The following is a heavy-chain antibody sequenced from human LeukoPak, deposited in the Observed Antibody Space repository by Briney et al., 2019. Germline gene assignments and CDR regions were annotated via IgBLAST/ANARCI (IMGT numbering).Heavy chain of an antibody. D-gene: IGHD2-2*01. Sequence: PSETLSLTCTVSGDSISTGGYYWAWIRQHRERGLEWIGYIYYSGSTHYNPSLQSRVTISVDTSKNQFSLNLNSVTAADTAVYYCARVIVVVPIGAYHYYAMDVWGQGTTVTVSS. CDR1: GDSISTGGYY. CDR3: ARVIVVVPIGAYHYYAMDV. J-gene: IGHJ6*02. V-gene: IGHV4-31*03. CDR2: IYYSGST.